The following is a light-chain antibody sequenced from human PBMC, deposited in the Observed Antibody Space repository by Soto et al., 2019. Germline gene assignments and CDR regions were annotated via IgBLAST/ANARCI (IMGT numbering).Light chain of an antibody. CDR1: QSISTY. V-gene: IGKV1-39*01. CDR2: AAS. J-gene: IGKJ2*01. Sequence: DIQMTQSPSSLPASVGDRVTLTCRASQSISTYLNWYQQKPGKAPKLVIYAASSLQSGVPSRLSGSGSGTDFTLTISTLQPEDFATYYCLQSYTIPYTFGQGTKLEIK. CDR3: LQSYTIPYT.